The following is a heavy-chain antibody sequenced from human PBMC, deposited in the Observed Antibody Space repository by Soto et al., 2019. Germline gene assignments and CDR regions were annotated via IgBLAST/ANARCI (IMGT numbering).Heavy chain of an antibody. CDR2: IIPLYGTG. CDR1: GGTFNSYG. Sequence: QEHLAQSGAEVKRPGSSVTVSCKAAGGTFNSYGISWVRQAPGQGLEWMGVIIPLYGTGNYAQKFQGRVSITADKSTGTAYMDLSSLRSDDTAVDYCARVRVIRGVIPSHFGLWGQGTLVTVSP. J-gene: IGHJ4*02. D-gene: IGHD3-10*01. CDR3: ARVRVIRGVIPSHFGL. V-gene: IGHV1-69*06.